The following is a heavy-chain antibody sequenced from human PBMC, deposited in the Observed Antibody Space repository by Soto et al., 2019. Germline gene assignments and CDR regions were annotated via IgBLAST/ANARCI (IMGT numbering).Heavy chain of an antibody. D-gene: IGHD5-18*01. CDR3: ARRGYSYASDY. CDR2: IYYSGST. Sequence: PSETLSLTCTVSGGSISSYYWSWIRQPPGKGLEWIGYIYYSGSTNYNPSLKSRVTISVDTSKNQFSLKLSSVTAADTAVYYCARRGYSYASDYWGQGTLVTVSS. J-gene: IGHJ4*02. V-gene: IGHV4-59*08. CDR1: GGSISSYY.